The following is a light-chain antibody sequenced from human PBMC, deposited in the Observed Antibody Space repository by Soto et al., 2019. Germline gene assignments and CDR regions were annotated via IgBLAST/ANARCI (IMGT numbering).Light chain of an antibody. J-gene: IGKJ2*01. CDR2: GAS. V-gene: IGKV3-15*01. CDR1: QSVRSN. Sequence: EIVMTQSPGTLSVSPGERATLSCRASQSVRSNLAWYQQKPGQAPRLLIYGASTRATGIPARFSGSGSGTELTLTISILQSEDFAVYYCQQYNDWPGTFGQGTTLEVK. CDR3: QQYNDWPGT.